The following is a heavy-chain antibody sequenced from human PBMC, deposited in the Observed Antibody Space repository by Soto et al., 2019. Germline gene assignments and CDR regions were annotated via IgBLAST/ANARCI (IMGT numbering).Heavy chain of an antibody. CDR2: IKQDGSEK. CDR1: GFTFSSYW. CDR3: ARGIGYSYGYAYAFDI. V-gene: IGHV3-7*04. Sequence: GGSLRLSCAASGFTFSSYWMSWVRQAPGKGLEWVANIKQDGSEKYYVDSVKGRFTISRDNAKNSLYLQMNSLRAEDTAVYYCARGIGYSYGYAYAFDIWGQGTMVTV. J-gene: IGHJ3*02. D-gene: IGHD5-18*01.